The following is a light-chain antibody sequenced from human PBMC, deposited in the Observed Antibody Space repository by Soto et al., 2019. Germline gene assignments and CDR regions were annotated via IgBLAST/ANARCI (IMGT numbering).Light chain of an antibody. CDR3: QQSYSTPRT. CDR1: QSISTY. J-gene: IGKJ2*01. CDR2: AAS. Sequence: DIQMTQSPSSLSASVGDRVTITCRASQSISTYLSWYQQKPGKAPNLLIYAASNLQTGVPSRFSGSGSGTDFTLTIASLQPEDFATYYCQQSYSTPRTFGQGTKLEIK. V-gene: IGKV1-39*01.